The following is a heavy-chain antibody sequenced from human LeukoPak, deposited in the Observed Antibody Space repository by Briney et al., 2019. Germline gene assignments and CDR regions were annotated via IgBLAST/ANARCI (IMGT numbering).Heavy chain of an antibody. CDR2: IKQDGSEK. V-gene: IGHV3-7*01. Sequence: GGPLRLSCAASEFTFSSYWMSWVRQAPGKGLEWVASIKQDGSEKYYVDSVKGRVTISRGNAKNSLYLQMNSLRAEDTAVYYCARVFGAGYSDYWGQGTLVTVSS. J-gene: IGHJ4*02. CDR3: ARVFGAGYSDY. CDR1: EFTFSSYW. D-gene: IGHD4/OR15-4a*01.